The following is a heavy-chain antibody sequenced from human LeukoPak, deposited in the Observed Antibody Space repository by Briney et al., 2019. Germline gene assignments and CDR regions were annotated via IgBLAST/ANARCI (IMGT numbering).Heavy chain of an antibody. CDR3: AKDGLTDDYVWGSYRFDY. CDR2: ISGSGGST. Sequence: PGGSLRLSCAASGFTFSSYAMSWVRQAPGKGLEWVSAISGSGGSTYYADSVKGRFTISRDNSKNTLYLQMNSLGAEDTAVYYCAKDGLTDDYVWGSYRFDYWGQGTLVTVSS. V-gene: IGHV3-23*01. J-gene: IGHJ4*02. D-gene: IGHD3-16*02. CDR1: GFTFSSYA.